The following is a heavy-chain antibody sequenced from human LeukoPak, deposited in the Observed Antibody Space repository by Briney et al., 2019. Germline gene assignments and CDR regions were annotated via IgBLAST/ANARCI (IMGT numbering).Heavy chain of an antibody. CDR1: GGTSSSYA. CDR3: ARDQGVTDPPPYGLDV. D-gene: IGHD3-10*01. V-gene: IGHV1-69*04. CDR2: IIPILDIA. J-gene: IGHJ6*02. Sequence: SVKVSCKASGGTSSSYAISWVRQAPGQGLECMGRIIPILDIATYAQKFQGRVTITADKSTSTAYMELSSLSSEDTAVYYCARDQGVTDPPPYGLDVWGQGTTVTVSS.